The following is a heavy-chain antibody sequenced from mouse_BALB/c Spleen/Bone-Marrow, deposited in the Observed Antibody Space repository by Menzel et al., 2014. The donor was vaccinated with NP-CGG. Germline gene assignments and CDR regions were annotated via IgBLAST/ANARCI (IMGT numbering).Heavy chain of an antibody. CDR2: IWGGGNT. Sequence: QVQLQQSGPGLVPPSQSLSITCTVSGFSLTGYGVNWIRQPPGKGLEWLGTIWGGGNTDYNSAFKSRLSINKDNSKSQVILKMISLQTDNTARYYCASWGFAYWGQETLFTVSP. CDR3: ASWGFAY. CDR1: GFSLTGYG. V-gene: IGHV2-6-7*01. J-gene: IGHJ3*01.